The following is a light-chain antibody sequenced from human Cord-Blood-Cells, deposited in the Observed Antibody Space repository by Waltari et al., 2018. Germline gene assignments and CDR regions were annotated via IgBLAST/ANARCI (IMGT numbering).Light chain of an antibody. V-gene: IGKV1-39*01. CDR1: QSISSY. Sequence: DIQMTQSPSSLSASVGDRVTITCRASQSISSYLNWYQQKPGKAPKLLIYDASRLKSGVPSRFSGRGSGTDFTRTISSLQPEDVATYYCEQGYSTPFTFGGGTKVEIK. CDR3: EQGYSTPFT. CDR2: DAS. J-gene: IGKJ4*01.